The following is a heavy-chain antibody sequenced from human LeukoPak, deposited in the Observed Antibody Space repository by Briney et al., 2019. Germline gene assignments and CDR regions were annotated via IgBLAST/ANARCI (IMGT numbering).Heavy chain of an antibody. CDR2: ISSSHSTI. D-gene: IGHD3-16*02. CDR1: GFTFSTYS. J-gene: IGHJ4*02. Sequence: GGSLRLSCAASGFTFSTYSMSWVRQAPGKGLEWLSYISSSHSTIYSADSVKGRFTISRDNAKNSLYLQMNSLRAEDTAVYYCARGSSIDYVWGTYRQFDYWGQGTLATVSS. CDR3: ARGSSIDYVWGTYRQFDY. V-gene: IGHV3-48*01.